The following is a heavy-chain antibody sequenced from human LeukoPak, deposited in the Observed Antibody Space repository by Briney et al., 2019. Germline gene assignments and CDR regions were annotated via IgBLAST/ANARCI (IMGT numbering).Heavy chain of an antibody. Sequence: PSETLSLTCTVSGGSISSSSYYWGWLRQPPGRGLEWIGSIYYSGSTYYNPSLKSRVTISVDTSKNQFSLKLSSVTAADTAVYYCARVRAPNWFDPWGQGTLVTVSS. CDR2: IYYSGST. CDR3: ARVRAPNWFDP. J-gene: IGHJ5*02. CDR1: GGSISSSSYY. V-gene: IGHV4-39*07.